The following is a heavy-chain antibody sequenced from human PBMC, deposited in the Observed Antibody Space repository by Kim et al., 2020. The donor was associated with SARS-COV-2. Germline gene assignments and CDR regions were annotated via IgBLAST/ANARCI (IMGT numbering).Heavy chain of an antibody. CDR3: LKGGWGGIWDY. CDR1: GFTFTGHA. Sequence: GGSLRLSCTTSGFTFTGHAMSWVRQAPGKGLGWVSSIDGSDGTTYSVDSVKGRFSISRDDSKNTQYLQMSALRADDTAAYYGLKGGWGGIWDYWGQGTL. V-gene: IGHV3-23*01. D-gene: IGHD3-10*01. J-gene: IGHJ4*02. CDR2: IDGSDGTT.